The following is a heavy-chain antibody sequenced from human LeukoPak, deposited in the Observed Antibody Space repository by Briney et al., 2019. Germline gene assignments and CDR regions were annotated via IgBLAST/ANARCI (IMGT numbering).Heavy chain of an antibody. Sequence: SETLSLTCTVSGGSISSYYWSWIRQPPGKGLEWIGYIYYSGSTNYNPSLKSRVTISVDTSKNQFSLKLGSVTAADTAVYYCARQPPGYSYGSPYYYGMDVWGQGTTVTVSS. CDR1: GGSISSYY. J-gene: IGHJ6*02. D-gene: IGHD5-18*01. V-gene: IGHV4-59*08. CDR2: IYYSGST. CDR3: ARQPPGYSYGSPYYYGMDV.